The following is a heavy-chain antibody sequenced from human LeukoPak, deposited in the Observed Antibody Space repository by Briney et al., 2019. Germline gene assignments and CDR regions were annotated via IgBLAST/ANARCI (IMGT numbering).Heavy chain of an antibody. CDR1: GGSFSGYY. D-gene: IGHD2-15*01. J-gene: IGHJ4*02. CDR3: ARVVGCSDGSCWSYFDY. CDR2: INHSGST. Sequence: SETLSLTCAVYGGSFSGYYWSWIRQPPGKGLEWIGEINHSGSTNYNPSLKSRVTISVDTSKNQFSLKLSSVTAADTAVYYCARVVGCSDGSCWSYFDYWGQGTLVTVSS. V-gene: IGHV4-34*01.